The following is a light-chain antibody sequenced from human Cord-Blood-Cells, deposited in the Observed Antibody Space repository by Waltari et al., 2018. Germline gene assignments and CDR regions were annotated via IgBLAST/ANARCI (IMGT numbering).Light chain of an antibody. CDR3: CSYAGSSTYV. Sequence: QSALTQPASVSGSPGQSTTISCTGTSSDVGSYNLVSWYQQHPGKAPKRMIYEGSKRPSGVSNRFSCSKSGNTASLTISGLQAEDEADYYCCSYAGSSTYVFGTGTKVTVL. CDR1: SSDVGSYNL. J-gene: IGLJ1*01. V-gene: IGLV2-23*01. CDR2: EGS.